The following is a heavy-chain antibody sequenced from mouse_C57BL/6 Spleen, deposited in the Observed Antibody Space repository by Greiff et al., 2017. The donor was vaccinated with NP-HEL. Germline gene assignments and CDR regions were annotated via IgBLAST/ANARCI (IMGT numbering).Heavy chain of an antibody. CDR3: ARSRGDGNPAWFAY. D-gene: IGHD2-1*01. Sequence: VKLEESGPELVKPGASVKISCKASGYAFSSSWMNWVKQRPGKGLEWIGRIYPGDGDTNYNGKFKGKATLTADKSSSTAYRQLSSLTSEDSAVYFCARSRGDGNPAWFAYWGQGTLVTVSA. CDR1: GYAFSSSW. V-gene: IGHV1-82*01. CDR2: IYPGDGDT. J-gene: IGHJ3*01.